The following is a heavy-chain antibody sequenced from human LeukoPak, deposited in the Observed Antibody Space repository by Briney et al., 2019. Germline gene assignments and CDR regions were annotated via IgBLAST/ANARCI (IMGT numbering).Heavy chain of an antibody. V-gene: IGHV3-9*01. D-gene: IGHD4-17*01. Sequence: PGRSLRLSCAASGFTFDDYAMHWVRQAPGKGLEWVSGISWNSGSIGYADSVKGRLTISRDNSKNTLYLQMNSLRAEDTAVYYCAKRHGDYVYLDYWGQGTLVTVSS. CDR1: GFTFDDYA. J-gene: IGHJ4*02. CDR2: ISWNSGSI. CDR3: AKRHGDYVYLDY.